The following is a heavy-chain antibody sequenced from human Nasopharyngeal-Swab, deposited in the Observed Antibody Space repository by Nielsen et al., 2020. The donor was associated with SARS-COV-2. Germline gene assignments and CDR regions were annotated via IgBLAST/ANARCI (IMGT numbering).Heavy chain of an antibody. J-gene: IGHJ4*02. CDR3: ASELAGDGLDY. Sequence: GESLKISCAASGFTFSSYAMHWVRQAPGKGLEWVAVISYDGSNKYYADSVKGRFTISRDNSKNTLYLQMNSLRAEDTAVYYCASELAGDGLDYWGQGTLVTVSS. D-gene: IGHD6-19*01. CDR1: GFTFSSYA. CDR2: ISYDGSNK. V-gene: IGHV3-30*04.